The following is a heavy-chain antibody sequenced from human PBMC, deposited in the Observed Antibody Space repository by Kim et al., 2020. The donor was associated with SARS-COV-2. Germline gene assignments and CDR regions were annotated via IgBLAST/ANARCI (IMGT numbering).Heavy chain of an antibody. Sequence: ASVKVSCKASGYTFTSYAMNWVRQAPGQGLEWMGWINTNTGNPTYAQGFTGRFVFSLDTSVSTAYLQISSLKAEDTAVYYCARVGASSSSRRTNWFDPWGQGTLVTVSS. CDR3: ARVGASSSSRRTNWFDP. CDR1: GYTFTSYA. V-gene: IGHV7-4-1*02. D-gene: IGHD6-6*01. J-gene: IGHJ5*02. CDR2: INTNTGNP.